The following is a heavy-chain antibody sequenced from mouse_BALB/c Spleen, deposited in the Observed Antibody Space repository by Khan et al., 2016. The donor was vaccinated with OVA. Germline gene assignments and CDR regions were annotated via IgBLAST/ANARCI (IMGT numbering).Heavy chain of an antibody. CDR1: GYTFTNYG. Sequence: QIQLVQSGPELKKPGETVKISCKASGYTFTNYGINWVKQAPGKGLKWMGWINTNTGEPTYAEEFKGRFAFSLENSASTAYLQLNNLKNEDTATYCCARGNYYGSNSCFAYWGQGTLVTVSA. V-gene: IGHV9-3*02. CDR3: ARGNYYGSNSCFAY. D-gene: IGHD1-1*01. J-gene: IGHJ3*01. CDR2: INTNTGEP.